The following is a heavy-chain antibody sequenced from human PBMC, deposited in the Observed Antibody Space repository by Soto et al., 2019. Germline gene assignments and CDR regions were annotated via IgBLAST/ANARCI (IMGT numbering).Heavy chain of an antibody. J-gene: IGHJ6*02. CDR3: VKDEGIEAMDV. D-gene: IGHD3-3*02. CDR1: GFTCSRNT. CDR2: ITSSGSYV. V-gene: IGHV3-21*01. Sequence: GSLSLAFVTAGFTCSRNTMNWVRQAPGKGLEWVASITSSGSYVYYADSVKGRFSASRDNAKNSLSLQMDSLRPDDTAIYFCVKDEGIEAMDVWGQGTTVTVSS.